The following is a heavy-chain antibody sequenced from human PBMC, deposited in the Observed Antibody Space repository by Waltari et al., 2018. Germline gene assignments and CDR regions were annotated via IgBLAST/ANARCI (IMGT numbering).Heavy chain of an antibody. V-gene: IGHV4-34*01. D-gene: IGHD7-27*01. CDR3: AREVTKVELGRRLPHFFDS. CDR2: ITHSGST. J-gene: IGHJ4*02. Sequence: QVLLQQWGAGLLKPSETLSLTCAVYGGSFNFYYWSWIRQPPGEGLEWIGEITHSGSTNYNPSLKSRVSISVDTPNNQFSLKLTSVTAADTAFYYCAREVTKVELGRRLPHFFDSWGQGTLVTVSS. CDR1: GGSFNFYY.